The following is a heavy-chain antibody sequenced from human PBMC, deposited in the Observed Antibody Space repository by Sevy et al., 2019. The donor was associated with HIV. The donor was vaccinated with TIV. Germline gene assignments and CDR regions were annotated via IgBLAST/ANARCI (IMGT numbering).Heavy chain of an antibody. J-gene: IGHJ6*02. CDR1: GFTFSTYA. CDR2: ISGGGGNT. CDR3: ARKYHDTSGYPRYSMDV. Sequence: GGSLRLSSAASGFTFSTYAMYWVRQAPGKGLEYVSAISGGGGNTYYGTSVKGRFTVSRDNAKNTLYLQMGGLRAEDMAVYFCARKYHDTSGYPRYSMDVWGQGTTVTVSS. V-gene: IGHV3-64*01. D-gene: IGHD3-22*01.